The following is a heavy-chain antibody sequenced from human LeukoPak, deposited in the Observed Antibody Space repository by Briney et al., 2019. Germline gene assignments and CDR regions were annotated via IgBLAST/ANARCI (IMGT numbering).Heavy chain of an antibody. Sequence: SETLSLTCTVSGGSISSGSYYWSWIRQPAGKGLEWIGRIYTSGSTNYNPSLKSRVTISVDTSKNQFSLKLSSVTAADTAVYYCAAHAAAVDYWGQGTLVTVSS. J-gene: IGHJ4*02. CDR1: GGSISSGSYY. D-gene: IGHD6-13*01. CDR3: AAHAAAVDY. V-gene: IGHV4-61*02. CDR2: IYTSGST.